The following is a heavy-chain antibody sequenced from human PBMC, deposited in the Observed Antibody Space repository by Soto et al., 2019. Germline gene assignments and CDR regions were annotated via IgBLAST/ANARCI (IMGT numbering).Heavy chain of an antibody. CDR2: ISYDGSNK. V-gene: IGHV3-30*18. J-gene: IGHJ6*02. D-gene: IGHD3-10*01. Sequence: GGSLRLSCAASGFTFISYGMHWVRQAPGKGLEWVAVISYDGSNKYYADSVKGRFTISRDNSKNTLYLQMNSLRAEDTAVYYCAKDFSATMVQGVSGMDVWGQGTTVTVSS. CDR1: GFTFISYG. CDR3: AKDFSATMVQGVSGMDV.